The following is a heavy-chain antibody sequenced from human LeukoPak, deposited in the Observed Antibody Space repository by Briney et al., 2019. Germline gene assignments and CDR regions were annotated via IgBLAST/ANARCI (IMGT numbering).Heavy chain of an antibody. V-gene: IGHV3-30*02. CDR2: IRYDGSNK. D-gene: IGHD3-10*01. CDR1: GFTFSSYG. Sequence: GGSLRLSCAASGFTFSSYGMHWVRQAPGKGLQWVAFIRYDGSNKYYADSVKGRFTISRDNSKNTLYLQMNSLRAEDTAVYYCAKDRVAPFDYWGQGTLVTVSS. CDR3: AKDRVAPFDY. J-gene: IGHJ4*02.